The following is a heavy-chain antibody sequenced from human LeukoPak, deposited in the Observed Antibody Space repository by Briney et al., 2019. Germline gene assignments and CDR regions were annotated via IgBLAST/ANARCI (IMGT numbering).Heavy chain of an antibody. V-gene: IGHV4-59*01. CDR1: GGSISSYY. CDR2: IYKSGST. D-gene: IGHD5-12*01. CDR3: SRGRAASFDM. Sequence: KTSETLSLTCTVSGGSISSYYWSWIRQPPGRGLEWIGYIYKSGSTNYNPSLKSRVTISVDTSKNQFSLKLNSVTAADTAVYYCSRGRAASFDMWGQGTVVTVSS. J-gene: IGHJ3*02.